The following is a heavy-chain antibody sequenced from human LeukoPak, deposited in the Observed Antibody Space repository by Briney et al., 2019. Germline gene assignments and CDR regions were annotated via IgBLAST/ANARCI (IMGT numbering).Heavy chain of an antibody. D-gene: IGHD2-2*01. J-gene: IGHJ4*02. V-gene: IGHV3-23*01. CDR2: ISGSGGST. Sequence: PGGSLRLSCAASGFTFSSYAMSWVRQAPGKGLEWASAISGSGGSTYYADSVKGRFTISRDNSKNTLYLQMNSLRAEDTAVYYCAKDRDCSSTSCYGGNYRGQGTLVTVSS. CDR1: GFTFSSYA. CDR3: AKDRDCSSTSCYGGNY.